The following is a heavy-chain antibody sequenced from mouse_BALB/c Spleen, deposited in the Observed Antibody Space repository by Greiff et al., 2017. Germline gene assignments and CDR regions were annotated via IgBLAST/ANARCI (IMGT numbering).Heavy chain of an antibody. CDR1: GYTFSSYW. Sequence: QVQLQQSGAELMKPGASVKISCKATGYTFSSYWIEWVKQRPGHGLEWIGEILPGSGSTNYNEKFKGKATFTADTSSNTAYMQLSSLTSEDSAVYYCARMGGGYPYYFDYWGQGTTLTVSS. J-gene: IGHJ2*01. CDR3: ARMGGGYPYYFDY. D-gene: IGHD2-2*01. CDR2: ILPGSGST. V-gene: IGHV1-9*01.